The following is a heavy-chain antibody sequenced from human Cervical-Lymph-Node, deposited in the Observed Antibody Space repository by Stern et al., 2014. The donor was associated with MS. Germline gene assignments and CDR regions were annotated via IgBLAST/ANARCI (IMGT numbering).Heavy chain of an antibody. CDR1: GGSISSGSYY. V-gene: IGHV4-61*02. CDR2: IYTSGST. J-gene: IGHJ4*02. D-gene: IGHD3-3*01. CDR3: AREAQLRFLEYYFDY. Sequence: QLQLQESGPGLVKPSQTLSLTCTVSGGSISSGSYYWSWIRQPAGKGLEWIGRIYTSGSTNYNPSLQSRVTLSVDTSKNPFSLKLSFVTAADTAVYYCAREAQLRFLEYYFDYWGQGTLVTVSS.